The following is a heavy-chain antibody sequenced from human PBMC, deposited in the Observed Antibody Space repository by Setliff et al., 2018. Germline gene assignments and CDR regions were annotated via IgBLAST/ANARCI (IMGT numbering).Heavy chain of an antibody. D-gene: IGHD3-10*01. CDR1: GYTFTDYG. Sequence: VASVKVSCKASGYTFTDYGVTWVRQAPGQGLEWVGWISPYTGNAYYAPKFQGRVSLTTDTSTTTAYLGLRSLRSDDTAVYYCSRLVRFCTRIVCQRLSGDDYWGQGTLVTVSS. CDR2: ISPYTGNA. V-gene: IGHV1-18*01. CDR3: SRLVRFCTRIVCQRLSGDDY. J-gene: IGHJ4*02.